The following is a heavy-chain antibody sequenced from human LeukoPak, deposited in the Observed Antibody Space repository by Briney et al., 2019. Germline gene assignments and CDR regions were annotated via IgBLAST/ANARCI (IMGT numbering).Heavy chain of an antibody. J-gene: IGHJ6*02. Sequence: PGGSLRLSCAASGFTFSSYAMHWVRQAPGKGLEWVAIISYDGSNKYYADSVKGRFTISRDNSKNTLYLQMNSLRTEDTAVYYCARGRYNYGIYYYYAMDVWGQGTTVTVSS. D-gene: IGHD5-18*01. CDR2: ISYDGSNK. CDR1: GFTFSSYA. CDR3: ARGRYNYGIYYYYAMDV. V-gene: IGHV3-30-3*01.